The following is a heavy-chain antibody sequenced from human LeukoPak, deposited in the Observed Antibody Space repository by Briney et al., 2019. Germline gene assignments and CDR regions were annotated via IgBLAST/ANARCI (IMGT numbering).Heavy chain of an antibody. V-gene: IGHV4-4*07. CDR1: GGSISSYY. D-gene: IGHD6-13*01. CDR3: ARDLVAAAGTIDRFDP. CDR2: IYTSGST. Sequence: PSETLSLTCTVSGGSISSYYWSWFRQPAGKGLEWIGRIYTSGSTNYNPSLKSRVTMSVDTSKNQFSLKLSSVTAADTAVYYCARDLVAAAGTIDRFDPWGQGTLVTVSS. J-gene: IGHJ5*02.